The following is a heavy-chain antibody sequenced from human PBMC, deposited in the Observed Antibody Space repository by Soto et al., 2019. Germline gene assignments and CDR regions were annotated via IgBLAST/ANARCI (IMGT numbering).Heavy chain of an antibody. D-gene: IGHD1-26*01. CDR3: ARDLGIFVGMDV. Sequence: EMQLVESGGGLVQPGASLRLSCAASGFMFNRYSMNWVRQAPGKGLEWVAYISSSGANVYYANSVRGRLTISRDNVNSLVYLQMNSLRDEDTAHYYCARDLGIFVGMDVWGQGTTVAVSS. V-gene: IGHV3-48*02. J-gene: IGHJ6*02. CDR2: ISSSGANV. CDR1: GFMFNRYS.